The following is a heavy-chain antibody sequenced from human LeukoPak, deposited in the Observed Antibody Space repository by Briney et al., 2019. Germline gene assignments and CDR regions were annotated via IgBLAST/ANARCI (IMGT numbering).Heavy chain of an antibody. J-gene: IGHJ4*02. CDR3: ARAPPGSSWYYFDY. D-gene: IGHD6-13*01. CDR2: MNPNSGNT. V-gene: IGHV1-8*01. Sequence: ASVKVSCKASGYTFTSYDINWVRQATGQGLEWMGCMNPNSGNTGYAQKFQGRVTMTRNTSISTAYMELSSLRSGGTAVYYCARAPPGSSWYYFDYWGQGTLVTGSS. CDR1: GYTFTSYD.